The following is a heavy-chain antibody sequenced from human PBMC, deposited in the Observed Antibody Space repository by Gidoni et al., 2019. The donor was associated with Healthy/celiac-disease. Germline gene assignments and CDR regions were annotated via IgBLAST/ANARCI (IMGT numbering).Heavy chain of an antibody. V-gene: IGHV3-43D*03. Sequence: EVQLVESGGVVVQPGGSLSLSCAASGFTVDDYAMHWVRQAPGKGLEWVSLISWDGGSTYYADSVKGRFTISRDNSKNSLYLQMNSLRAEDTALYYCAKDGGAGVAVAGTHVDYWGQGTLVTVSS. CDR2: ISWDGGST. D-gene: IGHD6-19*01. CDR1: GFTVDDYA. J-gene: IGHJ4*02. CDR3: AKDGGAGVAVAGTHVDY.